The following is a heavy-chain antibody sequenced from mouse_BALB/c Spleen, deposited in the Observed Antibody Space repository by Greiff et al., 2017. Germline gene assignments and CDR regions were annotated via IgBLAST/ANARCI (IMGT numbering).Heavy chain of an antibody. CDR1: GFTFSSYT. V-gene: IGHV5-6-4*01. CDR3: TRVDGNYEDYAMDY. D-gene: IGHD2-1*01. Sequence: DVMLVESGGGLVKPGGSLKLSCAASGFTFSSYTMSWVRQTPEKRLEWVATISSGGSYTYYPDSVKGRFTISRDNAKNTLYLQMSSLKSEDTAMYYCTRVDGNYEDYAMDYWGQGTSVTVSS. CDR2: ISSGGSYT. J-gene: IGHJ4*01.